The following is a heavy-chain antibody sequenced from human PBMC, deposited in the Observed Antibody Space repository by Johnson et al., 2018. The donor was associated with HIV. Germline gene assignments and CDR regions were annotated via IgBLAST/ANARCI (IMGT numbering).Heavy chain of an antibody. J-gene: IGHJ3*02. V-gene: IGHV3-11*06. Sequence: QVQLVESGGGLVKPGGSLRLSCAVSNFTFKDFYMSWIRQAPGKGLEWLSYISGSGFDTYYADSVKGRFTISRDNSKNTLYLQMNSLSAEDTAVYYCARDRFSAFDYDPGAFDIWGQGTMVTVSS. CDR3: ARDRFSAFDYDPGAFDI. CDR1: NFTFKDFY. CDR2: ISGSGFDT. D-gene: IGHD4/OR15-4a*01.